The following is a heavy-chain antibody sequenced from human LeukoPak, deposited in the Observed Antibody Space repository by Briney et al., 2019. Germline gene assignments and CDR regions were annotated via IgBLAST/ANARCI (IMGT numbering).Heavy chain of an antibody. CDR2: IKQDGSEK. CDR3: ARDAIWAVAAWDAFDI. CDR1: GFTFSSYW. Sequence: GGSLRLSCAASGFTFSSYWMSWVRQAPGKGLEWVANIKQDGSEKYYVDSVKGRFTISRDNAKNSLYLQMNSLRAEDTAVYYCARDAIWAVAAWDAFDIWGQGTMVTVSS. V-gene: IGHV3-7*01. D-gene: IGHD2-15*01. J-gene: IGHJ3*02.